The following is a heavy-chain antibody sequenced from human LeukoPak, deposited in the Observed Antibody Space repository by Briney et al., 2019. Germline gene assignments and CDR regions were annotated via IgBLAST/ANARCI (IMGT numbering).Heavy chain of an antibody. CDR1: GFTFSSYA. D-gene: IGHD2-2*01. J-gene: IGHJ6*02. V-gene: IGHV3-30-3*01. CDR2: ISYDGSNK. CDR3: ARDSESVVVVPTAIDYYYGMDV. Sequence: PGWSLRLSCAASGFTFSSYAMHWVRQAPARGLEWVAVISYDGSNKYYADSVKARFTISRDNSKNTLYLQMNSLRAEDTAVYCWARDSESVVVVPTAIDYYYGMDVWGQGTTVTVSS.